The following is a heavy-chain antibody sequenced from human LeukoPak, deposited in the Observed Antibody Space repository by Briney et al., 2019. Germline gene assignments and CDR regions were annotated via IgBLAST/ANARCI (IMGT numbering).Heavy chain of an antibody. CDR2: IYTSGST. V-gene: IGHV4-4*07. D-gene: IGHD7-27*01. J-gene: IGHJ3*02. CDR3: ARDPKNWGLRDAFDI. Sequence: PSETLSLTCTVSGGSISSYYWSWIRQPAGKGLEWIGRIYTSGSTNYNPSLKSRVTMSVDTSKNQFSLKLSSVTAADTAVYYCARDPKNWGLRDAFDIWGQGTMVTVSS. CDR1: GGSISSYY.